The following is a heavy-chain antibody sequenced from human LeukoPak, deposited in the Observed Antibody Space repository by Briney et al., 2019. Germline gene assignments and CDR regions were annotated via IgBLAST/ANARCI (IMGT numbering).Heavy chain of an antibody. CDR2: IYYSGST. J-gene: IGHJ3*02. Sequence: SETLSLTCTVSGGSISSYYWSWIRQPPGKGLEWIGYIYYSGSTKYNPSLKSRVTISVDTSKNQFSLKLSSVTAADTAVYYCARGVRGSDAFDIWGQGTMVTVSS. V-gene: IGHV4-59*01. D-gene: IGHD3-10*02. CDR1: GGSISSYY. CDR3: ARGVRGSDAFDI.